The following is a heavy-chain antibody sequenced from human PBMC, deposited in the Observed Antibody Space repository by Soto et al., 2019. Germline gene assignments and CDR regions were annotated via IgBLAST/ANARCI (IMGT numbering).Heavy chain of an antibody. V-gene: IGHV1-69*05. CDR1: GGTFSSYA. CDR3: VRLVAIPGYPDN. Sequence: QVQLVQSGAEVRQPASSVKVSCKTSGGTFSSYAISWVRQAPGQGLEWMGGIVPIVDTSTYAQKFQGRVTITSDESTSTVYMELSSLRSEDTPVYYCVRLVAIPGYPDNWGQGTLGTVSS. CDR2: IVPIVDTS. J-gene: IGHJ4*02. D-gene: IGHD3-9*01.